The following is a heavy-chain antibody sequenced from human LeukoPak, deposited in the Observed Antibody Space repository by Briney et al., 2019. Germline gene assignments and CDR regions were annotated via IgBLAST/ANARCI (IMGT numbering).Heavy chain of an antibody. CDR2: ISSSSTYI. CDR3: ARHVALSVIDESQQLRWFDP. V-gene: IGHV3-21*01. CDR1: GFTFDSFS. D-gene: IGHD6-13*01. J-gene: IGHJ5*02. Sequence: GGSLRLSCAASGFTFDSFSINWVRQAPGKGLEWVASISSSSTYIYYGGSVKGRFTISRDNAKNLVYLEMNSLRAEDTAVYYCARHVALSVIDESQQLRWFDPWGQGTLVTVSS.